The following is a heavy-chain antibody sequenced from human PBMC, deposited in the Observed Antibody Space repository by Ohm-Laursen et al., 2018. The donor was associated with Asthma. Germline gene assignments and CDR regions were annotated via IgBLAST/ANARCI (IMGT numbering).Heavy chain of an antibody. J-gene: IGHJ4*02. D-gene: IGHD4-11*01. CDR2: ISYDGSNK. CDR3: ARAAYSNYPPDY. CDR1: GFTFSSYG. V-gene: IGHV3-30*03. Sequence: SLRLSCAASGFTFSSYGMHWVRQAPGKGLEWVAVISYDGSNKYYADSVKGRFTISRDNSKNTLYLQMNSLRAEDTAVYYCARAAYSNYPPDYWGQGTLVTVSS.